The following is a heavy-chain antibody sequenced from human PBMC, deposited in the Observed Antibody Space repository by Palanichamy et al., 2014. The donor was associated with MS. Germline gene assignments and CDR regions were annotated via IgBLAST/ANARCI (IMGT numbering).Heavy chain of an antibody. J-gene: IGHJ4*02. D-gene: IGHD3-10*01. Sequence: QVQLVQSGAEVKKPGSSVKVSCKASGGTFRNYAFSWVRQAPGQGLEWMGRIVPMLDRADYARNFQGRLTITADKSTRTFYMELTTLKSEDTAVYYCARAGVGYFDYWGQGTLVTVST. CDR2: IVPMLDRA. CDR3: ARAGVGYFDY. V-gene: IGHV1-69*09. CDR1: GGTFRNYA.